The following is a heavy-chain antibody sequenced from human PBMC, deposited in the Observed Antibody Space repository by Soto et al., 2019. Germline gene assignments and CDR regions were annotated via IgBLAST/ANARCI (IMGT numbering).Heavy chain of an antibody. D-gene: IGHD2-15*01. Sequence: EVQLVESGGGLVQPGRSLRLSCAASGFTFDDYAMHWVRQAPGKGLEWVSGISWNSVSIGYADSVKGRFTISRDNAKTSLYLQMNSLRAEDTVLYYCAILADRGYCRGGSCATTDYWGQGTLVTVSS. CDR3: AILADRGYCRGGSCATTDY. CDR1: GFTFDDYA. V-gene: IGHV3-9*01. CDR2: ISWNSVSI. J-gene: IGHJ4*02.